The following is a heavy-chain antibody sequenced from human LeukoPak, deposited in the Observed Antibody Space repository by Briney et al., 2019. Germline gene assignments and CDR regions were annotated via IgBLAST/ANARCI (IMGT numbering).Heavy chain of an antibody. Sequence: GGSLRLSWAASGFTFSNAWMNWVRQAPGKGLEWFGRIKSKTDGGTTDYAAPVKGRFTISRDDSKNTLYLQMNSLKTEDTAVYYCTTEMSSGWYGFDYWGQGTLVTVSS. CDR3: TTEMSSGWYGFDY. CDR2: IKSKTDGGTT. J-gene: IGHJ4*02. D-gene: IGHD6-19*01. CDR1: GFTFSNAW. V-gene: IGHV3-15*07.